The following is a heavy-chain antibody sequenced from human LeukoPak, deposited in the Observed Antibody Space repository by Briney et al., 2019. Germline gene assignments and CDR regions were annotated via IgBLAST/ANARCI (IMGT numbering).Heavy chain of an antibody. V-gene: IGHV3-23*01. CDR3: AKEGPGGGGYFDD. Sequence: GGSLRLSCAASGFTFSSYIMSWVHQAPGKGLEWVSLIGGSGDSTYYADSVKGRFTISRDNSKNTLYLRMNSLRADDTAVYYCAKEGPGGGGYFDDWGQGTLVTVSS. CDR1: GFTFSSYI. CDR2: IGGSGDST. D-gene: IGHD3-16*01. J-gene: IGHJ4*02.